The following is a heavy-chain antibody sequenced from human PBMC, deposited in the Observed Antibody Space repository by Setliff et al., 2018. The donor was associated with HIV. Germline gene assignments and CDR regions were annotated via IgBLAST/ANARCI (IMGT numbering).Heavy chain of an antibody. CDR3: ARTLPQYTNLFDY. CDR2: INPNSGGT. CDR1: GGTFSNYA. Sequence: ASVKVSCKASGGTFSNYAFSWVRQAPGQGLEWMGWINPNSGGTNYAQKFQGRVTMTRDTSISTAFMDLSRLRSDDTAVYYCARTLPQYTNLFDYWGQGTLVTVSS. J-gene: IGHJ4*02. V-gene: IGHV1-2*02. D-gene: IGHD5-18*01.